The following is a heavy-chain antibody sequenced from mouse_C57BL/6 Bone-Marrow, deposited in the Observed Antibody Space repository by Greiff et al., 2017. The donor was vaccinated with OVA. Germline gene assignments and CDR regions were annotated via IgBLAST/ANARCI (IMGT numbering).Heavy chain of an antibody. Sequence: EVKLMESGGGLVQPGGSLKLSCAASGFTFSDYYMYWVRQTPEKRLEWVAYISNGDGSTYYPATVKGRSTISRDNAKNTLYLQMSRLKSEDTATYYCATMFDWYFDVWGTGTTVTVSS. CDR1: GFTFSDYY. J-gene: IGHJ1*03. CDR2: ISNGDGST. CDR3: ATMFDWYFDV. D-gene: IGHD1-1*02. V-gene: IGHV5-12*01.